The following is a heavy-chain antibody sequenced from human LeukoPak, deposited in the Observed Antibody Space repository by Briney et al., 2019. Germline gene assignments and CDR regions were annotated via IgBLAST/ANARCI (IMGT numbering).Heavy chain of an antibody. V-gene: IGHV1-69*04. CDR1: GGTFSRYA. CDR3: ARDFDWLYGYYFDY. D-gene: IGHD3-9*01. J-gene: IGHJ4*02. CDR2: IIPILGIA. Sequence: ASVKVSCKASGGTFSRYAISWVRQAPGQGLEWMGRIIPILGIANYAQKFQGRVTITADKSTSTAYMELSSLRSEDTAVYYCARDFDWLYGYYFDYWGRGTLVTVSS.